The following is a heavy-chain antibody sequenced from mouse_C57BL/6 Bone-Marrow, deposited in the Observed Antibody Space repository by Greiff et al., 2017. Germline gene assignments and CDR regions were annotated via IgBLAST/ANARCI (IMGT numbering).Heavy chain of an antibody. Sequence: VQLQQSGAELARPGASVKLSCKASGYTFTSYGISWVKQRTGQGLEWIGEIYPRSGNTYYNEKFKGKATLTADKSSSTAYMELRSLTSEDSAVYFCARRPRRDAMDYWGQGTSVTVSS. CDR3: ARRPRRDAMDY. CDR1: GYTFTSYG. CDR2: IYPRSGNT. J-gene: IGHJ4*01. V-gene: IGHV1-81*01.